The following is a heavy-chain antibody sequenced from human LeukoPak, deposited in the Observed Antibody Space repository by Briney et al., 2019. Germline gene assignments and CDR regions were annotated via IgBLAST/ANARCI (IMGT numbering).Heavy chain of an antibody. V-gene: IGHV1-18*01. CDR2: TSAYNGNT. Sequence: ASVKVSCKASGGTFSSYAISWVRQAPGQGLEWMGWTSAYNGNTNYAQKLQGRVTMTTDTSTSTAYMELRSLRSDDTAVYYCARDQRRYSSGNWFDPWGQGTLVTVSS. J-gene: IGHJ5*02. D-gene: IGHD6-19*01. CDR1: GGTFSSYA. CDR3: ARDQRRYSSGNWFDP.